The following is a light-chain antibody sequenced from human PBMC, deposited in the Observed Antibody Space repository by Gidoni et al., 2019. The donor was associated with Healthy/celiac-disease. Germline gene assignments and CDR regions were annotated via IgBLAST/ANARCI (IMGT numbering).Light chain of an antibody. CDR1: ALPKQY. CDR2: KDS. J-gene: IGLJ2*01. V-gene: IGLV3-25*03. CDR3: QSADSSGTLVV. Sequence: SYELTQPPSVSFSPGQTARITCSGDALPKQYAYWYQQKPGQAPVLLIYKDSERPAGIPERFSGSSSGTTVTLTISGVQAEDEADYYGQSADSSGTLVVFGGGTKLTVL.